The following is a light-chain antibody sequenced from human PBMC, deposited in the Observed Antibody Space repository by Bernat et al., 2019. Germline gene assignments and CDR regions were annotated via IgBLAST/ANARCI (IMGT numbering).Light chain of an antibody. Sequence: FTLTQPRSVSGSPGETVTISCTRSRGNIASNYVQWYPQRPDSVFTTVIFDDYKRPSGVPDRFSGAIDSSSNSAFLKISGLQTEDEAEYFCQSYDGTSPVIFGGGAKVTAL. V-gene: IGLV6-57*04. CDR2: DDY. CDR3: QSYDGTSPVI. J-gene: IGLJ2*01. CDR1: RGNIASNY.